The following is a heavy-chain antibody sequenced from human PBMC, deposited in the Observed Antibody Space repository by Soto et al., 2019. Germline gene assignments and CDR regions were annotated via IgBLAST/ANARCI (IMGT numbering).Heavy chain of an antibody. CDR3: AKEEAQGERLDTILAYFDY. D-gene: IGHD2-21*01. J-gene: IGHJ4*02. V-gene: IGHV1-18*01. CDR2: INTYSGKP. CDR1: GYTFTSKG. Sequence: QVQLVQSGAEVTKPGASVKVSCKASGYTFTSKGISWIRQVPGRGLECMGCINTYSGKPNYALKLQGRVSLTTDPSASTSYMYLRSLRSDDTAIYYCAKEEAQGERLDTILAYFDYWGQGTLVTVSA.